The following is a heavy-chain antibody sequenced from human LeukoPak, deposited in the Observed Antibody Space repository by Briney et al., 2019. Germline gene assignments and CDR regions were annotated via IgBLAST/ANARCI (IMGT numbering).Heavy chain of an antibody. CDR3: SWEMDGSFGRRLEN. J-gene: IGHJ4*02. Sequence: GGSLRLSCAASGFTVSSNYMSWVRQAPGKGLEWVSVIYSGGSTYYADSVKGRFTISRDNSKNTLYLQMNSLKIEDTAVYFCSWEMDGSFGRRLENWGQGTLVTVAS. CDR1: GFTVSSNY. CDR2: IYSGGST. V-gene: IGHV3-53*05. D-gene: IGHD3-10*01.